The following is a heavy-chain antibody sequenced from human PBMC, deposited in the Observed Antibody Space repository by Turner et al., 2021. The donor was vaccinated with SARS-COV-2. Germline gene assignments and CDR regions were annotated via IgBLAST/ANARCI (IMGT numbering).Heavy chain of an antibody. CDR3: AREVSGSSNTGVYFDY. D-gene: IGHD3-10*01. CDR1: GFTVSNNY. V-gene: IGHV3-66*01. CDR2: IYSGGST. Sequence: EVQLVQSGGGLVQPGGSLRLSCTASGFTVSNNYMSWVRQGPGKGLEWVSVIYSGGSTFYADSVKGRFTISRDNSKNTLYLQMNSLRAEDTAVYYCAREVSGSSNTGVYFDYWGQGTLVTVSS. J-gene: IGHJ4*02.